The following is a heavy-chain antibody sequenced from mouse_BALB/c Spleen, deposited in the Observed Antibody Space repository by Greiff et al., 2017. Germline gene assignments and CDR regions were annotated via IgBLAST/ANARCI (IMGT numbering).Heavy chain of an antibody. J-gene: IGHJ3*01. CDR3: AKLDYGSSWCAY. CDR2: IWGGGST. CDR1: GFSFTDYG. D-gene: IGHD1-1*01. Sequence: QVQLMESGPGLVAPSQSLSITCTVSGFSFTDYGVSWIRQPPGKGLEWLGVIWGGGSTYYNSALNSRLSISNDNSKSQVFLKMNSLQTDDTAMYYCAKLDYGSSWCAYWGQGTLVTVAA. V-gene: IGHV2-6-5*01.